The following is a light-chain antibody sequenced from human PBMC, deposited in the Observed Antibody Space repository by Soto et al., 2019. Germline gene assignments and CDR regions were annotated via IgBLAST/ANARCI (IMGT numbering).Light chain of an antibody. CDR2: GAS. CDR3: QQSYSTAMYT. CDR1: QSISNY. J-gene: IGKJ2*01. V-gene: IGKV1-39*01. Sequence: DIQMTQSPSSLSASVGDRVTITCRASQSISNYLSWYQHKPGQAPKLLIYGASSLESGVPSRFSGSGFGTDFTLTISSLQPEDFASYYCQQSYSTAMYTFGQGTKLEIK.